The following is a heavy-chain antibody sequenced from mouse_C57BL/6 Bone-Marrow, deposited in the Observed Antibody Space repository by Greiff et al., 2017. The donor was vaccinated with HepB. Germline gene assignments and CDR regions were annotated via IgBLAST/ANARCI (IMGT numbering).Heavy chain of an antibody. CDR1: GYTFTSYW. Sequence: QVQLQQPGAELVRPGTSVKLSCKASGYTFTSYWMHWVKQRPGQGLEWIGVIDPSDSYTNYNQKFKGKATLTVDTSSSTAYMQLSSLTSEDSAVYYCARQGYYGSSPSYYYAMDYWGQGTSVTVSS. D-gene: IGHD1-1*01. CDR3: ARQGYYGSSPSYYYAMDY. CDR2: IDPSDSYT. V-gene: IGHV1-59*01. J-gene: IGHJ4*01.